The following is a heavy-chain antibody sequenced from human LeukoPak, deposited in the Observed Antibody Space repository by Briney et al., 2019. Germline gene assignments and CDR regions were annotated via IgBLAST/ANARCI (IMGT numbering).Heavy chain of an antibody. CDR2: IIPTLGIA. Sequence: SVKVSCKASGGTFSSYAISWVRQAPGQGLEWMGRIIPTLGIANYAQKFQGRVTITADKSTSTAYMELSSLRSEDTAVYYCARTVAKQQLEYYYYGMDVWGQGTTVTVSS. V-gene: IGHV1-69*04. CDR1: GGTFSSYA. CDR3: ARTVAKQQLEYYYYGMDV. J-gene: IGHJ6*02. D-gene: IGHD6-13*01.